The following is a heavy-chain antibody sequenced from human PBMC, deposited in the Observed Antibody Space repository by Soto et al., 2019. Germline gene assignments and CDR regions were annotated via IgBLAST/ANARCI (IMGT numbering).Heavy chain of an antibody. J-gene: IGHJ4*02. CDR2: IWYDGSNK. D-gene: IGHD4-17*01. CDR1: GFTFSSYG. Sequence: GGSLRLSCAASGFTFSSYGMHWVRQAPGKGLEWVAVIWYDGSNKYYADSVKGRFTISRDNSKNTLYLQMNSLRAEDTAVYYCARDPPATTVPYFDYWGQGTLVTVSS. V-gene: IGHV3-33*01. CDR3: ARDPPATTVPYFDY.